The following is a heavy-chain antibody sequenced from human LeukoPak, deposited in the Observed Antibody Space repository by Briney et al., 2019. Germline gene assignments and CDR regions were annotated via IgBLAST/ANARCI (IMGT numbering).Heavy chain of an antibody. D-gene: IGHD3-22*01. J-gene: IGHJ4*02. Sequence: SETLSLTCSVSGGSISSSSYYWGWIRQPPGKGLEWIGSIYYSGSTYYNPSLKSRVTISVDTSKNKFSLKLSSVTAADTAVYYCARHQDDSSGYYPFGYWGQGTLVTVSS. CDR1: GGSISSSSYY. V-gene: IGHV4-39*01. CDR2: IYYSGST. CDR3: ARHQDDSSGYYPFGY.